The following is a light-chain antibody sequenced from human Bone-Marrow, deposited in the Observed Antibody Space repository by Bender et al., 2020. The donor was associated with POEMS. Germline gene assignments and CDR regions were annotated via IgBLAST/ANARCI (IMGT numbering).Light chain of an antibody. CDR1: SSDIGAYDH. CDR3: SAHTTTGTHV. J-gene: IGLJ1*01. Sequence: QSALTQPASVSGSPGQSITISCTGTSSDIGAYDHVSWCQQHPGKVPKLMIYDVNNRPSGVANRFSGSKSGNTASLTISGLQTEDAADYYCSAHTTTGTHVFGRGTKVTVL. CDR2: DVN. V-gene: IGLV2-14*03.